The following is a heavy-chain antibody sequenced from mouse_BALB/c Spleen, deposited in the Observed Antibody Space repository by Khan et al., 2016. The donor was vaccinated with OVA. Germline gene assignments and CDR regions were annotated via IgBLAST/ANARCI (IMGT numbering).Heavy chain of an antibody. CDR1: GYTFTSYW. V-gene: IGHV1S132*01. J-gene: IGHJ3*01. CDR3: ARAYFGNYEFAY. CDR2: IFPGTGTT. D-gene: IGHD2-10*01. Sequence: QVQLKQSGAELVKPGASVKLSCKTSGYTFTSYWIQWVKQRPGQGLGWIGEIFPGTGTTYYNENFKGNATLTVDTSSSTAFMQLSSLTSEDSAVYFCARAYFGNYEFAYWGQGTLVTVSA.